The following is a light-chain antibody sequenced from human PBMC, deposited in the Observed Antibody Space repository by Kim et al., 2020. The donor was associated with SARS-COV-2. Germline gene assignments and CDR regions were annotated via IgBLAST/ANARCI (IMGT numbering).Light chain of an antibody. CDR2: GAS. CDR1: QSVSNSY. J-gene: IGKJ2*01. CDR3: QQYGSSPLYT. Sequence: SPGERATHSCRASQSVSNSYLAWYQQKPGQAPRLLIYGASSRATGIPDRFSGSGSGTDFTLTISRLEPEDFAVYYCQQYGSSPLYTFGQGTKLE. V-gene: IGKV3-20*01.